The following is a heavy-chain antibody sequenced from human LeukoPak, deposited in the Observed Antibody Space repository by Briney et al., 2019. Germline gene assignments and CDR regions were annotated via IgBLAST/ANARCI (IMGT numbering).Heavy chain of an antibody. CDR2: ISGSGGST. Sequence: GGSLRLSCAASGFTFSSYAMSWVRQAPGKGLEWVSAISGSGGSTYYADSVKGRFTISRDNSKSTLYLQMNSLRAEDTAVYYCARGSRGGSGSYYNTHFDYWGQGTLVTVSS. CDR3: ARGSRGGSGSYYNTHFDY. V-gene: IGHV3-23*01. J-gene: IGHJ4*02. CDR1: GFTFSSYA. D-gene: IGHD3-10*01.